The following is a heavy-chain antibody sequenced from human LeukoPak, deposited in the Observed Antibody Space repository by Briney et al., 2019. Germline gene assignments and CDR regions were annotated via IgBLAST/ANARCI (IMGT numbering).Heavy chain of an antibody. CDR2: ISAYNGNT. CDR1: GYTFTSYG. CDR3: ARDLGYDYVWGSPYN. Sequence: ASVKVSCKASGYTFTSYGISWVRQAPGQGLEWMGWISAYNGNTSYAQKLQGRVTMTTDTSTSTAYMELRSLRSDDTAVYYCARDLGYDYVWGSPYNWGQGTLVTVSS. J-gene: IGHJ4*02. D-gene: IGHD3-16*01. V-gene: IGHV1-18*01.